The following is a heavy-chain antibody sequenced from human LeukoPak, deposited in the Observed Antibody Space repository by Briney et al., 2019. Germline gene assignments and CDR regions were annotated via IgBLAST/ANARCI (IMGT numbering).Heavy chain of an antibody. D-gene: IGHD6-19*01. CDR3: ASSGWGYSNWFDP. J-gene: IGHJ5*02. CDR2: INSDGSST. Sequence: GGSLRLSCAASGFTFSSYWMHWVRQAPGKGLVWVSRINSDGSSTSYADSVKGRFTISRDNAKNTLYLQMNSLRAEDTAVYYCASSGWGYSNWFDPWGQGTLVTVSS. CDR1: GFTFSSYW. V-gene: IGHV3-74*01.